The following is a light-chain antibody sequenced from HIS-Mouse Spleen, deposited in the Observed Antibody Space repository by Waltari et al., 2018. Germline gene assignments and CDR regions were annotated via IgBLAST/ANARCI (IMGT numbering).Light chain of an antibody. J-gene: IGKJ3*01. CDR1: QGISSW. Sequence: TQMTQSPSSVSAPVGDTVPITFRASQGISSWLAWYQQTPGKAPKLLIYAASSLQSGVPSRFSGSGSGTDFTLTISSLQPEDFATYYCQQANSFPSFTLFTFGPGTKVDIK. CDR2: AAS. V-gene: IGKV1-12*02. CDR3: QQANSFPSFTLFT.